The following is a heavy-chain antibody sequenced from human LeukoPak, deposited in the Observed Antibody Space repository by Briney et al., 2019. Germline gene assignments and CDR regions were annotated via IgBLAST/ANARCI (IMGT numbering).Heavy chain of an antibody. CDR3: ARHAAEPRITIFGVVPRGYYYYMDV. J-gene: IGHJ6*03. CDR1: GGSFSGYY. CDR2: INHSGST. Sequence: SETLSLTCAVYGGSFSGYYWSWIRQPPGKGLEWIGEINHSGSTNYNPSLKSRVTISVDTSKNQFSLKLSSVTTADTAVYYCARHAAEPRITIFGVVPRGYYYYMDVWGKGTTVTVSS. V-gene: IGHV4-34*01. D-gene: IGHD3-3*01.